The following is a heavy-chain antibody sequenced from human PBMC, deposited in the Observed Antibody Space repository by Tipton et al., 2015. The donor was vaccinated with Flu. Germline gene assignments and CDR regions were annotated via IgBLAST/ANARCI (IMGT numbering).Heavy chain of an antibody. CDR1: GGPFFNSP. V-gene: IGHV1-69*12. CDR3: ARDEWPTVSYFDS. J-gene: IGHJ5*01. CDR2: IVPMFGTT. D-gene: IGHD4-17*01. Sequence: QVQLVQSGAEVRKPGSSVKVSCKASGGPFFNSPINWVRRAPGQGLEWMGGIVPMFGTTYYAQKFQGRVTITADESTNTVYMDLSSLRSEDTAIYYCARDEWPTVSYFDSWGQGTPVTVST.